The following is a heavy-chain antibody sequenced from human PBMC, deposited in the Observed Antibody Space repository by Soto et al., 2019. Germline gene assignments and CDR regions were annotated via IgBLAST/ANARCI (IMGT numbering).Heavy chain of an antibody. Sequence: PSETLSLTCTVSGGSISSYYWSWFRQPPGKGLEWIGYIYYSGSTNYNPSLKSRVTISVDTSKNQFSLKLSSVTAADTAVYYCARDRGILRYFDWLEDYYYGMDVWGQGTTVTVSS. CDR3: ARDRGILRYFDWLEDYYYGMDV. D-gene: IGHD3-9*01. CDR1: GGSISSYY. J-gene: IGHJ6*02. V-gene: IGHV4-59*01. CDR2: IYYSGST.